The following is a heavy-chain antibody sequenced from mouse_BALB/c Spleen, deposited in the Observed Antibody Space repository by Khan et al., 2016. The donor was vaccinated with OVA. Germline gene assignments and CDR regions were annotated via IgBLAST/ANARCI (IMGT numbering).Heavy chain of an antibody. V-gene: IGHV1-4*01. CDR2: INPRNGYT. CDR3: VRDADSSSNDRWFAY. J-gene: IGHJ3*01. D-gene: IGHD2-12*01. CDR1: GFNFNNYT. Sequence: QMQLEESGAELAKPGASVKMSCKASGFNFNNYTIHWVKMRPEQGLEWIGYINPRNGYTKYNQKFQDKATLTADKSSTTAYMQLNSLTSDASADYTGVRDADSSSNDRWFAYWGLGTTVTVSA.